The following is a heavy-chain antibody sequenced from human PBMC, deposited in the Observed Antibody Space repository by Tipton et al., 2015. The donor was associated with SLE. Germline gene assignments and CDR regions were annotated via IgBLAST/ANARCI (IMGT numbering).Heavy chain of an antibody. CDR2: ISITGNSV. CDR3: VREDWDRRLDY. D-gene: IGHD1/OR15-1a*01. J-gene: IGHJ4*02. Sequence: SLRLSCAASGFSFSSYEMNWVRQAPGKGLEWISHISITGNSVYYAESLKARFTISRDNAKNSLFLQMDSLRVEDTAVYYCVREDWDRRLDYWGQGTPVTVSS. CDR1: GFSFSSYE. V-gene: IGHV3-48*03.